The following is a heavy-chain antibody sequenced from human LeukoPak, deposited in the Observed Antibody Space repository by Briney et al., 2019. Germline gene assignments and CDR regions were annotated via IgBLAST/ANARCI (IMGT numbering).Heavy chain of an antibody. V-gene: IGHV3-48*01. Sequence: GESLRLSCAASGFAFSDYSMNWVRQAPGRGLEWIAYISSASGTTSYGDSLEGRFIISRDNAKNSLYLQMNSLRAEDTAVYYCAKDGVILAPGVYWYMDVWGRGTTVTVSS. D-gene: IGHD3-16*02. CDR1: GFAFSDYS. J-gene: IGHJ6*03. CDR2: ISSASGTT. CDR3: AKDGVILAPGVYWYMDV.